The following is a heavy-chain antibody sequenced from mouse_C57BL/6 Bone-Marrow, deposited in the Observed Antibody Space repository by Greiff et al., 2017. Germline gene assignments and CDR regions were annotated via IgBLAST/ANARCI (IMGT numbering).Heavy chain of an antibody. CDR1: GYAFSSSW. CDR2: IYPGDGDT. D-gene: IGHD1-1*01. J-gene: IGHJ4*01. Sequence: QVQLQQSGPELVKPGASVKISCKASGYAFSSSWMNWVKQRPGKGLEWIGRIYPGDGDTNYNGKFKGKATLTADKSSSTAYMQLSSLTSEDSAVYYGAREGYCGSSSYYAMDYWGQGTSVTVSS. V-gene: IGHV1-82*01. CDR3: AREGYCGSSSYYAMDY.